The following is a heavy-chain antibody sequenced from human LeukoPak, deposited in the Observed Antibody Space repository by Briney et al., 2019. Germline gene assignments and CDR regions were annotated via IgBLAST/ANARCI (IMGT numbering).Heavy chain of an antibody. Sequence: SETLSLTCAVSGGSFTSFYWSWIRQPAGEGLEYIGRMFGSGSTNYSPSLKSRVTISVDTSKNHFSLNLTSVTAADTAVYYCARGRFPVGYYDHWGQGFLVTVSS. D-gene: IGHD3-10*01. CDR3: ARGRFPVGYYDH. CDR2: MFGSGST. V-gene: IGHV4-4*07. J-gene: IGHJ4*02. CDR1: GGSFTSFY.